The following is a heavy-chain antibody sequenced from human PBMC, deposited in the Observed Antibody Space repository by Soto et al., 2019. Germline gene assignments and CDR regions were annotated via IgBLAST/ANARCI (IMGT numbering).Heavy chain of an antibody. J-gene: IGHJ6*02. CDR2: IIPIFGTA. CDR1: GGTFSSYA. Sequence: QVQLVQSGAEVKKPGSSVKVSCKASGGTFSSYAISWVRQAPGQGLEWMGGIIPIFGTADYAQKFQGRVTITADDSTSTGYMEVSSLRSEDTAVYYCAQTVTNNYYSGMDVWGQGTTVTVSS. CDR3: AQTVTNNYYSGMDV. V-gene: IGHV1-69*12. D-gene: IGHD4-17*01.